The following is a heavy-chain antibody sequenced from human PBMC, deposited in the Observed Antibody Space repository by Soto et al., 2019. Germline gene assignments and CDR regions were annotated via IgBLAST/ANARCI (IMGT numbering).Heavy chain of an antibody. CDR3: GKYGGGVRYNYNIRGDS. CDR2: ISSDGTTK. D-gene: IGHD5-18*01. J-gene: IGHJ4*02. V-gene: IGHV3-30*18. Sequence: QVQLVESGGGVVHPGRSLRLSCVASGIDLENYGIHWVRQAPGEGLEWVAVISSDGTTKTYIDSVRGRFTISRDNSRSTVFLQMNSLRREDTAMYYCGKYGGGVRYNYNIRGDSWGLGTQVTVSS. CDR1: GIDLENYG.